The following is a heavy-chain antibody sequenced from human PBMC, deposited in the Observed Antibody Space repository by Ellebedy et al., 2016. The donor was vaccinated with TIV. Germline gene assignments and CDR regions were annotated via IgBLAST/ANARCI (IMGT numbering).Heavy chain of an antibody. CDR1: GYTFSRHG. Sequence: AASVKVSCKTSGYTFSRHGLNWVRQAPGQGPEGMGWIGTYEGNTKYAQKLQGRVTMTRDTSTSTAYMELRSLRSDDTAVYYCARDRDGSSSSDFQHWGPGTLVTVSS. D-gene: IGHD6-6*01. V-gene: IGHV1-18*01. CDR3: ARDRDGSSSSDFQH. J-gene: IGHJ1*01. CDR2: IGTYEGNT.